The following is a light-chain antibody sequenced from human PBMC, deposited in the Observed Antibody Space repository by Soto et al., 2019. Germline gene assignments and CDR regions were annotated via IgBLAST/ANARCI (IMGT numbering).Light chain of an antibody. Sequence: EIVMTQSPATLSVSPGERATLSCRASQSVSSNLAWYQQKPGQAPRLLIYGASTRAPGIPARFSGSGSGTEFTHTISSLQSEDFAGYYWQQYNNWPWTFGQGTKVEIK. CDR1: QSVSSN. J-gene: IGKJ1*01. CDR2: GAS. CDR3: QQYNNWPWT. V-gene: IGKV3-15*01.